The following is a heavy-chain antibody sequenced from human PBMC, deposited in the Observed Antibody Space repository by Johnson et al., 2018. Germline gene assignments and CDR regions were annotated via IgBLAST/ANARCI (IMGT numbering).Heavy chain of an antibody. V-gene: IGHV4-59*02. J-gene: IGHJ3*02. CDR1: GGSVSSSY. Sequence: QVQLQESGPGLLKPSETLSLTCTVSGGSVSSSYWSWIRQPPGKGVEWIGYVSYSGRTDYSPSLKSRLTISLDTSKNQFSLKLTSVTTADTAVYYCARYDSSTFWAFNIWGQGTVVTVSS. D-gene: IGHD3-22*01. CDR2: VSYSGRT. CDR3: ARYDSSTFWAFNI.